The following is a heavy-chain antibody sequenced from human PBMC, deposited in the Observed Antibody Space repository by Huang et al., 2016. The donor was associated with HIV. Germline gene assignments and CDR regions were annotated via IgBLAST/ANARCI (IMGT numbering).Heavy chain of an antibody. J-gene: IGHJ6*03. CDR1: RFTFSNYA. D-gene: IGHD5-12*01. CDR3: ARDLWLRDLYYYYYMDV. V-gene: IGHV3-30*04. Sequence: QVQLVESGGGVVQPGRSLRLSCAASRFTFSNYAMHWVRQAPGKGMEWVAVIAYDGRNKDYADSVKCRFTISRDNSKNTLYLQMNSLRAEDTAVYYCARDLWLRDLYYYYYMDVWGKGTTVTVSS. CDR2: IAYDGRNK.